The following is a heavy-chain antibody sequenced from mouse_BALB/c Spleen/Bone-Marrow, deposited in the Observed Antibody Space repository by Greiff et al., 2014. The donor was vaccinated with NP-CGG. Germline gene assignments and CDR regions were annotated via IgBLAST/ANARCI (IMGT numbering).Heavy chain of an antibody. CDR1: GFSLPSYG. V-gene: IGHV2-5-1*01. CDR2: IWRGGST. J-gene: IGHJ2*01. CDR3: AKTDY. Sequence: VQLLESGLILVRPSRGLSITCQVSGFSLPSYGFTWVRRSPGKGLEWLGVIWRGGSTDYNAAFMSRLSITKDNSKSQVYFKMNSLQADDTAIYYCAKTDYRGQGTTLTVTS.